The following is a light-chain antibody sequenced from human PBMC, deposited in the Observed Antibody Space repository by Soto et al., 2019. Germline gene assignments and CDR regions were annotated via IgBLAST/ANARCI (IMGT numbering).Light chain of an antibody. CDR1: QAIRND. J-gene: IGKJ5*01. CDR2: AAS. Sequence: DIQMTQSPSSVSASVGDRVTITCRASQAIRNDLGWYQQKPGKAPKLLIYAASSLQSGVPSRFSGSGSGTDFTLTISCLQSEDFTTYYCQQYYSYPITLGQGTRLEIK. CDR3: QQYYSYPIT. V-gene: IGKV1-16*01.